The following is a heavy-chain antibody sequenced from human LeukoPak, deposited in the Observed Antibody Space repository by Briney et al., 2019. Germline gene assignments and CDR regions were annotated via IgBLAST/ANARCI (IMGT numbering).Heavy chain of an antibody. Sequence: PSETLSLTCTVSGGSISSSSYYWGWIRQPPGKGLEWIGSIYYSGGTYYNPSLKSRVTISVDTSKNQFSLKLSSVTAADTAVYYCARAYDSSGYGPSYFDYWGQGTLVTVSS. D-gene: IGHD3-22*01. CDR1: GGSISSSSYY. J-gene: IGHJ4*02. V-gene: IGHV4-39*07. CDR3: ARAYDSSGYGPSYFDY. CDR2: IYYSGGT.